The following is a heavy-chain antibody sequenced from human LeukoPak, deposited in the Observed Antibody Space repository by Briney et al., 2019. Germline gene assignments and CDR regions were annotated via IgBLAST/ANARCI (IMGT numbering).Heavy chain of an antibody. Sequence: SDTLSLTCTVSGGSISSYYWSWIRQPPGKGLEWIGYIYTSGSTNYNPSLKSRVTISVDTSKNQFSLKLSSVTAADTAVYYCARQGYCSSTSCYFHAFDIWGQGTMVTVSS. J-gene: IGHJ3*02. CDR2: IYTSGST. V-gene: IGHV4-4*09. CDR3: ARQGYCSSTSCYFHAFDI. CDR1: GGSISSYY. D-gene: IGHD2-2*01.